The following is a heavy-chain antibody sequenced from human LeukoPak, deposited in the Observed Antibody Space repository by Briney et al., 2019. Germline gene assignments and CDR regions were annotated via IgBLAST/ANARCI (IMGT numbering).Heavy chain of an antibody. J-gene: IGHJ3*02. V-gene: IGHV3-48*03. CDR1: GFTFSSYE. D-gene: IGHD3-3*01. CDR2: ISSSGSTI. Sequence: PGGSLRLSCAASGFTFSSYEMNWVRQAPGKGLEWVSYISSSGSTIYYADSVKGRFTISRDNAKNSLYLQMNSLRAEDTAVYYCARDFWVSAFDIWGQGTMVTVSS. CDR3: ARDFWVSAFDI.